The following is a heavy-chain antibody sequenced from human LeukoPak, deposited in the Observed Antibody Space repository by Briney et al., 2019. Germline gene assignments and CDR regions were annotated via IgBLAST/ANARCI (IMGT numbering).Heavy chain of an antibody. CDR2: IGPGGSPI. V-gene: IGHV3-11*01. Sequence: GSLRLSCAASGFTFSDWYMSWIRQAPGKGLEWVAYIGPGGSPICHADSVKGRFTISRDNVKNSVYLEINSPRVDDTAVYHCARGHYGMDVWGQGTTVTVSS. J-gene: IGHJ6*02. CDR3: ARGHYGMDV. CDR1: GFTFSDWY.